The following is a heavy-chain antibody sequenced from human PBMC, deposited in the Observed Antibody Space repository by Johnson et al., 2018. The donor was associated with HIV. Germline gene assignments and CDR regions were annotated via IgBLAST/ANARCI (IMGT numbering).Heavy chain of an antibody. V-gene: IGHV3-53*01. J-gene: IGHJ3*02. CDR3: ARSRQVGTPDAFDI. CDR1: GFTVRSNY. D-gene: IGHD1-14*01. Sequence: VQLVESGGGLIQPGGSLRLSCAASGFTVRSNYMSWVRQAPGKGLEWVSVIYSGDSTYYADSVKGRFIISRDNSKHTLYLQMNSLRADDTAVYYCARSRQVGTPDAFDIWGQGTMVTVSS. CDR2: IYSGDST.